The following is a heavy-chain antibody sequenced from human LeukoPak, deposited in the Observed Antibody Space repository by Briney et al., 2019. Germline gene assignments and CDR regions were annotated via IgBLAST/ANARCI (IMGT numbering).Heavy chain of an antibody. CDR3: ARGTIRGVAYNWFDP. V-gene: IGHV3-64*01. CDR2: ISSSGGST. CDR1: GFTFSSYA. J-gene: IGHJ5*02. D-gene: IGHD3-10*01. Sequence: PGGSLRHSCAASGFTFSSYAMHWVRQAPGKGLEYVAAISSSGGSTYYANSVKGRFTISRDNSKNTLYLQMGSLRAEDMAVYYCARGTIRGVAYNWFDPWGQGTLVTVSS.